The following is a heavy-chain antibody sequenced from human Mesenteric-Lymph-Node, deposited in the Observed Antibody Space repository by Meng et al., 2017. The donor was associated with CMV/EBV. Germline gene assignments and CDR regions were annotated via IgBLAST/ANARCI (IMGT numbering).Heavy chain of an antibody. J-gene: IGHJ4*02. V-gene: IGHV4-34*01. CDR1: GGSVSGYY. D-gene: IGHD3-9*01. CDR3: ARGSSYDILTGYFDY. CDR2: INHSGST. Sequence: QGQVPQWGGGLLKPAATLSGTCAVYGGSVSGYYWNWIRQSPEKGLEWIGEINHSGSTTYNPSFTSRIIISVDTSTNQISLNMSSVTAADTAVYYCARGSSYDILTGYFDYWGQGALVTVSS.